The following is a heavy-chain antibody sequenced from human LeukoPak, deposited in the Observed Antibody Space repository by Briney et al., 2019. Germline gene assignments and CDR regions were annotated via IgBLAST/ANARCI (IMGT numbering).Heavy chain of an antibody. Sequence: SETLSLTCTVSGGSISSSYYWGWIRQPPGKGLEWIGGIYYSGSTYYNPSLKSRVTISVDTSKNQFSLKLSSVTAADTAVYYCARFTARDMGAYGMDVWGQGTTVTVSS. V-gene: IGHV4-39*07. D-gene: IGHD2-15*01. CDR3: ARFTARDMGAYGMDV. CDR2: IYYSGST. CDR1: GGSISSSYY. J-gene: IGHJ6*02.